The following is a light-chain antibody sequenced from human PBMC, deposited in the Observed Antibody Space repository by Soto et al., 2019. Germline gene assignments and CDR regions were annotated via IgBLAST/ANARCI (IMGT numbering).Light chain of an antibody. CDR1: SSNIGTNT. CDR2: TNS. CDR3: AAWDDSLNVVV. J-gene: IGLJ2*01. V-gene: IGLV1-44*01. Sequence: QSVLTQPPSASGTPGQRVTISCSGSSSNIGTNTVNWYQHLPQTAPKLLIYTNSQRPSGVPDRFSGSKSDTSASLAISGLQSEDEADYYCAAWDDSLNVVVFGGGTQLTVL.